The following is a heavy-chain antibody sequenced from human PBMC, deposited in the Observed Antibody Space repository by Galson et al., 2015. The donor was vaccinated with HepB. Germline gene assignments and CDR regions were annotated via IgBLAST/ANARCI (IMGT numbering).Heavy chain of an antibody. CDR2: ISYDGSNE. J-gene: IGHJ6*02. V-gene: IGHV3-30*03. CDR3: AREEMGWGYYYYYGMDV. Sequence: SLRLSCAASGFTFSTSGMHWVRQAPGEGLEWVAVISYDGSNEYYADSVKGRFTISRDNSKNTLYVQMNSLRAEDTAVYYCAREEMGWGYYYYYGMDVWGQGTTVTVSS. CDR1: GFTFSTSG. D-gene: IGHD5-24*01.